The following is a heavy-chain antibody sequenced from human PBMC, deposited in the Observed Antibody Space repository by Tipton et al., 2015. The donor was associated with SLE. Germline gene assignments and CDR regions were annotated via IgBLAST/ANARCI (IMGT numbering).Heavy chain of an antibody. V-gene: IGHV4-38-2*02. J-gene: IGHJ4*02. CDR3: ARDHGDNSFDY. Sequence: TLSLTCAVSGHSISDGYYWAWMRQSPGKGLEWIGSSNRGGSTYYSPSLKSRVTISLDMSNNQFSLKLTSMTAADTAVYYCARDHGDNSFDYWGQGTLVTVSS. CDR2: SNRGGST. CDR1: GHSISDGYY. D-gene: IGHD4-17*01.